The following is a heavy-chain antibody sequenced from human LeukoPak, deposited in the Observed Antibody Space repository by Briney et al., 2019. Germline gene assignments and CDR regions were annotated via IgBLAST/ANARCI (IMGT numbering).Heavy chain of an antibody. CDR1: GGSISSYY. Sequence: SETLSLTCTVSGGSISSYYWSWIRQPPGKGLEWIGYIYYSGSTNYNPSLKSRVTISVDTSKNQFSLKLSSVTAADTAVYYCARDPHGLGNYYGMDVWGQGTTVTVSS. J-gene: IGHJ6*02. V-gene: IGHV4-59*01. CDR3: ARDPHGLGNYYGMDV. D-gene: IGHD6-19*01. CDR2: IYYSGST.